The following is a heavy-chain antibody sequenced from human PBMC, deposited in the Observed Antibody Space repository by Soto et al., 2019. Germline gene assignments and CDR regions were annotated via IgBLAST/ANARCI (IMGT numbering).Heavy chain of an antibody. Sequence: PSDSLSLTCAHYSLSSIGSYCASLRQPPGKGLEWIGEINHSGSTNYNPSLKSRVTISVDTSKNQFSLKLSSVTAADTAVYYCARSRVAATSPLDYWGQGTLVTVS. CDR1: SLSSIGSY. CDR3: ARSRVAATSPLDY. D-gene: IGHD2-15*01. J-gene: IGHJ4*02. CDR2: INHSGST. V-gene: IGHV4-34*01.